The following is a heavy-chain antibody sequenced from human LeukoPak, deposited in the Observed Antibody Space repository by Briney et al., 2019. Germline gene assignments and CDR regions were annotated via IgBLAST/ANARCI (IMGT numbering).Heavy chain of an antibody. D-gene: IGHD4-23*01. J-gene: IGHJ2*01. CDR3: ARGDYGGKGWYFDL. CDR2: IKQDGSEK. CDR1: GFTFSSYW. Sequence: GGSLRLSCAASGFTFSSYWMSWVRQAPGKGLEWVANIKQDGSEKYYVDSVKGRFTISRDNAKNSLYLQMSSLRADDTAVYYCARGDYGGKGWYFDLWGRGTLVTVSS. V-gene: IGHV3-7*04.